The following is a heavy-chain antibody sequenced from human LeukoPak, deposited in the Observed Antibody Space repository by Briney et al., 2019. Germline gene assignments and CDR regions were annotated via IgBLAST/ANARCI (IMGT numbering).Heavy chain of an antibody. CDR3: ARYTGLKSDY. J-gene: IGHJ4*02. Sequence: ASVKVSCKASGYTFTSYGISWVRQAPGQGLEWMGWMNPNSGNTGYAQKFQGRVTITRNTSISTAYMELSSLRSEDTAVYYCARYTGLKSDYWGQGTLVTVSS. CDR2: MNPNSGNT. CDR1: GYTFTSYG. V-gene: IGHV1-8*03. D-gene: IGHD2-2*02.